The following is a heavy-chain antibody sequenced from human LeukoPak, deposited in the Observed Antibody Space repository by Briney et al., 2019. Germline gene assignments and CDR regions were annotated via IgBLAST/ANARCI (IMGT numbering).Heavy chain of an antibody. CDR3: ARGGSGSYGKIQYYMDV. J-gene: IGHJ6*03. V-gene: IGHV4-61*05. CDR1: GASISSSSYY. Sequence: SETLSLTCTVSGASISSSSYYWVWIRQPPGKGLEWIGYIYNSGSTNYNPSLKSRVTMSVDTSKNQFSLKLSSVTAADTAVYYCARGGSGSYGKIQYYMDVWGKGTTVTISS. CDR2: IYNSGST. D-gene: IGHD3-10*01.